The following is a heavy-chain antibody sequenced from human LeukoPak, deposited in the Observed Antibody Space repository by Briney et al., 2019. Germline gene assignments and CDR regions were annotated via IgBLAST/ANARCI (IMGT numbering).Heavy chain of an antibody. CDR3: VRGQARDTTPAGWGSHLDR. J-gene: IGHJ5*02. CDR2: IDLKGGTS. Sequence: GGSLRLSCAASGFTFGNHCMHWVRQAPGKRLEWVSAIDLKGGTSAYEASEKGSFTISRDDAKSILYLQMTSLRPEDTAFYLCVRGQARDTTPAGWGSHLDRWGLGTLVTDSS. CDR1: GFTFGNHC. D-gene: IGHD4-11*01. V-gene: IGHV3-20*04.